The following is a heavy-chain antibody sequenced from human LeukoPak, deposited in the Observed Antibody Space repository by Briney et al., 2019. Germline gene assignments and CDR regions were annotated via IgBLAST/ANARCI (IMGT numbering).Heavy chain of an antibody. V-gene: IGHV1-2*02. D-gene: IGHD2-2*01. J-gene: IGHJ4*02. CDR1: GYTFTGYY. Sequence: ASVKVSCKASGYTFTGYYMHWVRQAPGQGLEWMGWINPNSGGTNYAQKFQGRVTMTRDTSISTAYMELSRLRSDDTAVYYCARDLGRVVVVPAAPGYWGQGTLVTVSS. CDR3: ARDLGRVVVVPAAPGY. CDR2: INPNSGGT.